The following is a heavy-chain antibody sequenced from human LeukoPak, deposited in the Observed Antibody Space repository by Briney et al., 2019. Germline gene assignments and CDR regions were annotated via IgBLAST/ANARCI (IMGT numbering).Heavy chain of an antibody. V-gene: IGHV6-1*01. Sequence: SQTLSPTCAISGDTVSGNTVSWHWIRQSPSRGLEWLGRTYYRSKRGSDYAVSVKSRMTINTDTSKNQFSLQLNSVTPEDTAVYYCARGRSWPLDYWGQGTLVTVSS. CDR1: GDTVSGNTVS. D-gene: IGHD6-13*01. J-gene: IGHJ4*02. CDR2: TYYRSKRGS. CDR3: ARGRSWPLDY.